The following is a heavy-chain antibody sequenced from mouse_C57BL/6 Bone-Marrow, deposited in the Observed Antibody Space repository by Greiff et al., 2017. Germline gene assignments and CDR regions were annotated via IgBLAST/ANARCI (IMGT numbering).Heavy chain of an antibody. V-gene: IGHV1-55*01. D-gene: IGHD4-1*01. CDR2: IYPTSGRT. Sequence: QVQLQQPGAELVKPGASVKMSCKASGYTFTSYWITWVKQRPGQGLDWIGDIYPTSGRTNYNEKFKSKAILTVDTSSNTAYMQLSSLTSEDSAVFYCARSGPLGRSFDYWGQGTTLTGSS. CDR3: ARSGPLGRSFDY. J-gene: IGHJ2*01. CDR1: GYTFTSYW.